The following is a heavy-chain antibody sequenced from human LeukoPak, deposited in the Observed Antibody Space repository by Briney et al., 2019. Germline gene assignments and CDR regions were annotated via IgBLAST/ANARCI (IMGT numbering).Heavy chain of an antibody. Sequence: SETLSLTCTVSGYSISSGYYWGCIRPPPGKGLEWIGSIYHSGSTYYNPSLKSRVTISVDTSKNQFSLKLSPVTAADTAVYYCAREGEQQLADTDYWGQGTLVTVSS. CDR3: AREGEQQLADTDY. CDR1: GYSISSGYY. CDR2: IYHSGST. D-gene: IGHD6-13*01. J-gene: IGHJ4*02. V-gene: IGHV4-38-2*02.